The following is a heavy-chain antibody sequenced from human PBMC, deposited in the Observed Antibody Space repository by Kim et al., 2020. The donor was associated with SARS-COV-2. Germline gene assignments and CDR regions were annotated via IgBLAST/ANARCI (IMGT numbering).Heavy chain of an antibody. CDR3: ARVRGYDFWSGYYCSLWGMDV. CDR2: INSDGSST. J-gene: IGHJ6*02. Sequence: GGSLRLSCAASGFTFSSYWMHWVRQAPGKGLVWVSRINSDGSSTSYADSVKGGFTISRDNAKNTMDLQMNSLRAEDTAVYYCARVRGYDFWSGYYCSLWGMDVWGQGTTVTVSS. D-gene: IGHD3-3*01. CDR1: GFTFSSYW. V-gene: IGHV3-74*01.